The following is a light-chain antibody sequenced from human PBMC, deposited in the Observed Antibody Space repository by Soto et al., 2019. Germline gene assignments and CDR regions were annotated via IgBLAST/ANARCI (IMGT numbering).Light chain of an antibody. J-gene: IGKJ5*01. Sequence: EIVMTQSPATLSVSLGESATLSCRASQRISRNLAWYQQKPGQAPRLLIYDASTRATAIPARFSGSGSETEFTLTISGLEPEDFAVYYCQQYGSLPITFGQRTRLEIK. CDR1: QRISRN. V-gene: IGKV3-15*01. CDR2: DAS. CDR3: QQYGSLPIT.